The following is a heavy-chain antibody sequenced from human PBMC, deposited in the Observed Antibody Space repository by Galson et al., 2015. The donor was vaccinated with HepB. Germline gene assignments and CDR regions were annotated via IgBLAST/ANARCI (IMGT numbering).Heavy chain of an antibody. CDR1: GFTFGDYA. J-gene: IGHJ4*02. D-gene: IGHD2-15*01. CDR2: IRSKAYGGTT. CDR3: TRVPYRYCSGGSCYDY. Sequence: SLRLSCAASGFTFGDYAMSWFRQAPGKGLEWVGFIRSKAYGGTTEYAASVKGRFTISRDDSKSIAYLQMNSLKTEDTAVYYCTRVPYRYCSGGSCYDYWGQGTLVTVSS. V-gene: IGHV3-49*03.